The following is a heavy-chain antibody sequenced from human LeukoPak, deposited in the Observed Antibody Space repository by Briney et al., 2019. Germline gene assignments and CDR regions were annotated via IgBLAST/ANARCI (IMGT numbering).Heavy chain of an antibody. D-gene: IGHD6-19*01. CDR3: AKDRLGGWPSGAFDY. J-gene: IGHJ4*02. V-gene: IGHV3-30*18. CDR2: ISYDGGYT. Sequence: GGSLRLSCAASGFTFSSHGIHWVRQAPGKGPEWVAVISYDGGYTYYADSVKGRFTISRDNSKNTLCLQMNSLRAEDTAVYYCAKDRLGGWPSGAFDYWGQGTLVTVSS. CDR1: GFTFSSHG.